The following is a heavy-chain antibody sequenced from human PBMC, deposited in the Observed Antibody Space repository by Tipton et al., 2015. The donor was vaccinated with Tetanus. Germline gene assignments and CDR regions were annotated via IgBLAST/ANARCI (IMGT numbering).Heavy chain of an antibody. CDR1: GFTFRSYA. Sequence: SLRLSCAASGFTFRSYAMSWVRQAPGKGLEWVSVISGSGGSTYYADSAKGRFTISRDNSKNTLYLQMNSLRAEDTAVYYCAKDHGPEITSVAATRYYYYGMDVWGQGTTVTVSS. CDR2: ISGSGGST. J-gene: IGHJ6*02. CDR3: AKDHGPEITSVAATRYYYYGMDV. D-gene: IGHD2-15*01. V-gene: IGHV3-23*01.